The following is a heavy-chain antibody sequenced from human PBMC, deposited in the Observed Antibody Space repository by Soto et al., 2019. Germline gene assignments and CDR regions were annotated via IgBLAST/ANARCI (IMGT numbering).Heavy chain of an antibody. Sequence: HLVESGGDLVKPGGSLRLSCAASGFMFSSAWMSWVRQAPGKGLEWVARIKSKRDGGTTDYAPPVEGRFVISRDDSKNTLYLQMNSLKTDDTAVYYCVEGWNDFWGQGTLVAVSS. V-gene: IGHV3-15*01. CDR1: GFMFSSAW. CDR3: VEGWNDF. J-gene: IGHJ4*02. CDR2: IKSKRDGGTT. D-gene: IGHD1-1*01.